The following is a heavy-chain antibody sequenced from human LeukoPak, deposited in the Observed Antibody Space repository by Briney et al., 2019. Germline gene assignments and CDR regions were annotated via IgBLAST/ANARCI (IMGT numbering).Heavy chain of an antibody. D-gene: IGHD3-22*01. Sequence: AGGSLRLSCAASGFTFSDYYMSWIRQAPGKGLEWVSSIFSSGSSVYYADSVKGRFTISRDNAKKSLYLQMNSLRAEDTAVYYCASDSMIVSFDAFDIWGQGTMVTVSS. CDR2: IFSSGSSV. CDR1: GFTFSDYY. V-gene: IGHV3-11*01. CDR3: ASDSMIVSFDAFDI. J-gene: IGHJ3*02.